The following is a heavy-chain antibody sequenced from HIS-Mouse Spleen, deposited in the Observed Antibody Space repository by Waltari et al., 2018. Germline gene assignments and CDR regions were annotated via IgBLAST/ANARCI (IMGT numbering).Heavy chain of an antibody. CDR2: IKQDGSEK. D-gene: IGHD1-26*01. CDR3: AREGDSGSYFDY. CDR1: GFTSSDHW. J-gene: IGHJ4*02. V-gene: IGHV3-7*01. Sequence: EEHLVESGGGLVQPGGSLRRSFAASGFTSSDHWMRWVRQAQGKGREWVANIKQDGSEKYSVDSVKGRFTISRDNAKNSLYLQMNSLRAEDTAVYYCAREGDSGSYFDYWGQGTLVTVSS.